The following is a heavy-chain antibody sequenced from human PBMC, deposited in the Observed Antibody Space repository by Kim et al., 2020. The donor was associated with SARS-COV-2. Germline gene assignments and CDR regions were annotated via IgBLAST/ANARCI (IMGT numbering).Heavy chain of an antibody. J-gene: IGHJ4*02. D-gene: IGHD3-10*01. CDR3: ARVSLWFGELSDY. Sequence: YYADSVKSRFTISRDNSKNTLYLQMNSLRAEDTAVYYCARVSLWFGELSDYWGQGTLVTVSS. V-gene: IGHV3-30*01.